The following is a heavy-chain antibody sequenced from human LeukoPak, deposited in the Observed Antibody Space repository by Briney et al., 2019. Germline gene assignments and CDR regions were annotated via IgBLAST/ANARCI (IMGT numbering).Heavy chain of an antibody. J-gene: IGHJ4*02. CDR1: GYTFTSYG. D-gene: IGHD6-19*01. CDR2: ISAYNGNT. Sequence: GASVKVSCKASGYTFTSYGISWVRQAPGQGLEWMGWISAYNGNTNYAQKLQGRVTMTTDTSTSTAYMELRSLRSDDTAVYYCARDLGIAVAGTVVDYWGQGTLFTVSS. CDR3: ARDLGIAVAGTVVDY. V-gene: IGHV1-18*01.